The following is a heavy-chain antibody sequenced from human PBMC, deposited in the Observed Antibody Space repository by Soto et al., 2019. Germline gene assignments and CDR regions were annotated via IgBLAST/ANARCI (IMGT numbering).Heavy chain of an antibody. Sequence: PGVCLRLSCAPAGFTFSRYWMHWVRQAPGKGLVWVSRMNGDGSSTTYADSVVGRFSISRDNARNTLYLQMNSLRAEDTAVYYCATGGDFWSGSMDVWGQGTTVTVSS. CDR3: ATGGDFWSGSMDV. CDR1: GFTFSRYW. J-gene: IGHJ6*02. CDR2: MNGDGSST. V-gene: IGHV3-74*01. D-gene: IGHD3-3*01.